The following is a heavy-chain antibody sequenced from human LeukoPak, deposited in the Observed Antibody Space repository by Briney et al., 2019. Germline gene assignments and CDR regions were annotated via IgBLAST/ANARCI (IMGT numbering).Heavy chain of an antibody. J-gene: IGHJ4*02. Sequence: SETLSFTCAVHGAAFRGNSWSWIRKPPGKGLKWIGEINHSGSTNFNPSLKSRDTISVDTSKNQFSLKLSSVTAADTAVYYCARGIYSYGYPPRYWGQGTLVTVSS. V-gene: IGHV4-34*01. D-gene: IGHD5-18*01. CDR2: INHSGST. CDR1: GAAFRGNS. CDR3: ARGIYSYGYPPRY.